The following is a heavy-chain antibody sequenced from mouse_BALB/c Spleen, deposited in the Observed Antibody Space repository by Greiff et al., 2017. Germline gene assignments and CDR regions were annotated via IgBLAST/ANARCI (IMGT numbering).Heavy chain of an antibody. CDR2: IRSKSNNYAT. V-gene: IGHV10-1*02. CDR3: VRWLQRG. D-gene: IGHD2-2*01. Sequence: EVQGVESGGGLVQPKGSLKLSCAASGFTFNTYAMNWVRQAPGKGLEWVARIRSKSNNYATYYADSVKDRFTISRDDSQSMLYLQMNNLKTEDTAMYYCVRWLQRGWGAGTTVTVSS. CDR1: GFTFNTYA. J-gene: IGHJ1*01.